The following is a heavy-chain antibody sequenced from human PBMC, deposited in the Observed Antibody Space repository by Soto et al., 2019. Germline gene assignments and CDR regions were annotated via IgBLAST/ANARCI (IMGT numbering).Heavy chain of an antibody. Sequence: SSETLSLTCAVYGGSFSGYYWSWIRQPPGKGLEWIGEINHSGSTNYNPSLKSRVTISVDTSKNQFSLKLSSVTAADTAVYYCATTKGGYCSSTSCPNNWLDPWGQGTLVTVSS. CDR1: GGSFSGYY. V-gene: IGHV4-34*01. D-gene: IGHD2-2*01. CDR3: ATTKGGYCSSTSCPNNWLDP. J-gene: IGHJ5*02. CDR2: INHSGST.